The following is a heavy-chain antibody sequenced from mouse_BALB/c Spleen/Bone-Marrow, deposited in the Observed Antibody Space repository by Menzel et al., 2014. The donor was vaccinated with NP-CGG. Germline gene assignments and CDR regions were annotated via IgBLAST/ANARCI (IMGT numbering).Heavy chain of an antibody. Sequence: VQRVESGPGLVAPSQSLSITCTVSGFSLTSYDISWTRQPPGKGLEWLGVIWTGGGTNYNSAFMSRLSISKDNSESQVFLKMNSLQTDDTAIYYCVRGKGFAYWGQGTLATVSA. V-gene: IGHV2-9-2*01. CDR3: VRGKGFAY. J-gene: IGHJ3*01. CDR2: IWTGGGT. CDR1: GFSLTSYD.